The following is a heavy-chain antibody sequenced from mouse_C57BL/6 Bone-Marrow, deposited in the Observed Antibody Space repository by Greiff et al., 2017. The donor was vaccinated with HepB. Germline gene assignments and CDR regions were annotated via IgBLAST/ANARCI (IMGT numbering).Heavy chain of an antibody. J-gene: IGHJ4*01. CDR2: TFYSGIT. Sequence: EVQLVESGPSLVRPSQTLSLTCTVTGFSINSDCYWIWIRQFPGNKLEYIGYTFYSGITYYNPSLESRTYITRDTSNNQFSLKLSSVTAEDTATYDCARAYYGSSPYAMDYWGQGTSVTVSS. CDR3: ARAYYGSSPYAMDY. CDR1: GFSINSDCY. D-gene: IGHD1-1*01. V-gene: IGHV3-3*01.